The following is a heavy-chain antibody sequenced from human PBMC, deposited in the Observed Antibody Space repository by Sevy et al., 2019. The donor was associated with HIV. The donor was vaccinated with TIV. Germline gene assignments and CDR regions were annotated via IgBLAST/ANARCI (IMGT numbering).Heavy chain of an antibody. Sequence: RGSLRLSCTASGFTFSTYTMNWVRQAPGKGLEWVSSISSYDNYIYYADSVKGRFTISRDNAKNSLYLQMNSLRAEDTAVYYCARPYGSGSWEAFDIWGQGTMVTVSS. D-gene: IGHD3-10*01. CDR3: ARPYGSGSWEAFDI. J-gene: IGHJ3*02. V-gene: IGHV3-21*01. CDR1: GFTFSTYT. CDR2: ISSYDNYI.